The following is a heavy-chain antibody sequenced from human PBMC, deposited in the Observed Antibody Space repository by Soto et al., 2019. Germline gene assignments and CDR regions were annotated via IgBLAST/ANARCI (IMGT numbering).Heavy chain of an antibody. J-gene: IGHJ4*02. CDR3: AKDGFGGAGQLWLVRFPDY. CDR2: ISSDGSNK. Sequence: QVQLVESGGGVVQPGRSLRLSCTASGFTFCSYGIHWVRQAPGKGLEWVAVISSDGSNKYYTDSVKGRFTISRDNSNNTLFLQMNSLRAEDTAVYFCAKDGFGGAGQLWLVRFPDYWGQGTLVTVSS. CDR1: GFTFCSYG. D-gene: IGHD6-19*01. V-gene: IGHV3-30*18.